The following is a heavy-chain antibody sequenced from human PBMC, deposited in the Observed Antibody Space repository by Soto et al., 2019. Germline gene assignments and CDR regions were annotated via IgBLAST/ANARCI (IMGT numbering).Heavy chain of an antibody. CDR2: IYYTGST. V-gene: IGHV4-59*01. Sequence: QVQLQESGPGLVKPSETLSLTCTVSGGSISSYYWSWIRQPPGKGLEWIGYIYYTGSTDYNPSLKSRVTISVDTSKNQFSLKLTSVTAADTAVYYCARGGGWDPSWTLDYWGQGTLVTVSS. CDR3: ARGGGWDPSWTLDY. J-gene: IGHJ4*02. CDR1: GGSISSYY. D-gene: IGHD1-26*01.